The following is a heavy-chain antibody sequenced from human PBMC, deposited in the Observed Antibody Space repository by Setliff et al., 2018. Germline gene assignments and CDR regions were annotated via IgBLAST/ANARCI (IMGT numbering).Heavy chain of an antibody. V-gene: IGHV4-4*07. D-gene: IGHD1-26*01. Sequence: SETLSLTCTVSGGSINNYYWSWIRQPAGKGLEWIERVYSNVGTNFNPSLKSRVTMSVDASKNQISLKLMSVTAADTAVYYCASRNSDGGPEYFQHWGQGALVTVSS. J-gene: IGHJ1*01. CDR3: ASRNSDGGPEYFQH. CDR2: VYSNVGT. CDR1: GGSINNYY.